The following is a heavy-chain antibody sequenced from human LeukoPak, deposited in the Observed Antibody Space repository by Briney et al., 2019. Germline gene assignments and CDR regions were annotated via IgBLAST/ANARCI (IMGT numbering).Heavy chain of an antibody. CDR1: LGSISSGSYY. CDR2: IYTSGST. CDR3: VGTYDILTGYTPYFDY. J-gene: IGHJ4*02. D-gene: IGHD3-9*01. Sequence: PSQTLSLTCTVSLGSISSGSYYWSWIRQPAGKGLEWIGRIYTSGSTNYNPSLKSRVTISVDTSKNQFSLKLSSVTAADTAVYYCVGTYDILTGYTPYFDYWGQGTLVTVSS. V-gene: IGHV4-61*02.